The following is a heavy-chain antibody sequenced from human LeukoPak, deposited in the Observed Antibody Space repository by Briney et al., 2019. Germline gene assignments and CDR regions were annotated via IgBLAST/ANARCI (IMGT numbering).Heavy chain of an antibody. CDR1: GFTFSSYG. V-gene: IGHV3-33*08. CDR2: IWYDGSNK. CDR3: ARDFTVTTANGFGS. Sequence: GGSLRLSCAASGFTFSSYGMHWVRQAPGKGLEWVAVIWYDGSNKYYADSVRGRFTISRDNSKNTLYLQMNSLRAEDTAVYYCARDFTVTTANGFGSWGQGTMVTVSS. D-gene: IGHD4-17*01. J-gene: IGHJ3*02.